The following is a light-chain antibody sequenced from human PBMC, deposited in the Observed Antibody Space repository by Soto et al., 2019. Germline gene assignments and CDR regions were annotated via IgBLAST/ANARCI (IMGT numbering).Light chain of an antibody. V-gene: IGKV3-20*01. CDR3: QQYGSTPALT. J-gene: IGKJ4*01. CDR2: GAS. CDR1: QSISTDN. Sequence: EIVLTQSPGTLSLSPGERATLSCRASQSISTDNLAWYQQKPGQAPRLLIYGASSRATGIPDRFSGSGSGTDFTLTISTLEPEDFAMYYCQQYGSTPALTFGGGTKVEIK.